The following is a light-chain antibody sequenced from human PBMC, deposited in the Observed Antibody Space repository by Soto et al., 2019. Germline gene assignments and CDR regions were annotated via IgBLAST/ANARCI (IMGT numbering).Light chain of an antibody. CDR3: CSYAGSSTSVV. CDR2: EGS. CDR1: SSDVGSYNL. Sequence: QSVLTQPASVSGSPGQSITIYCTGTSSDVGSYNLVSWYQQHPGKAPKLMIYEGSKRPSGVSNRFSGSKSGNTASLTISGLQAEDEADYYCCSYAGSSTSVVFGGGTKRTVL. V-gene: IGLV2-23*01. J-gene: IGLJ2*01.